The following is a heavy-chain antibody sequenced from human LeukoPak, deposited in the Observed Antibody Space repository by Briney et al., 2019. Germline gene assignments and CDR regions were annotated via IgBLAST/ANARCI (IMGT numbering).Heavy chain of an antibody. CDR3: ARAKYCSSTSCYDTGGFDY. Sequence: PSETLSLTCTISGGSFSNYYWTWVRQPAGKGLEWIGRIYISGNTDYNPSLQSRVTMSLDTSKNQFSLKLSSVTAADTAVYYCARAKYCSSTSCYDTGGFDYWGQGTLVTVSS. J-gene: IGHJ4*02. CDR1: GGSFSNYY. D-gene: IGHD2-2*01. CDR2: IYISGNT. V-gene: IGHV4-4*07.